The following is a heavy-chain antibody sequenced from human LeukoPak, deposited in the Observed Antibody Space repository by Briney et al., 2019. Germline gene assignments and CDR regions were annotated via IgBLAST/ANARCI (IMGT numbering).Heavy chain of an antibody. D-gene: IGHD1/OR15-1a*01. Sequence: PGGSLRLSCAASGFTFSSLAMSWVRQAPGKGLEWVSAITGSGSNTYYADSVKGRFTISRDNSKNTLYLQMNSMRADDTAVYYCARRTALEQYLDYWGQGTLVTVSS. CDR2: ITGSGSNT. V-gene: IGHV3-23*01. J-gene: IGHJ4*02. CDR1: GFTFSSLA. CDR3: ARRTALEQYLDY.